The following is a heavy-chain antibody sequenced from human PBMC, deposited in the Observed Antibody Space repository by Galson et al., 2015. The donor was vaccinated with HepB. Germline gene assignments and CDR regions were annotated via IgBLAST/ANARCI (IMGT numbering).Heavy chain of an antibody. D-gene: IGHD3-10*01. V-gene: IGHV3-23*01. CDR3: AKDGNPITMVRGVITYFDY. CDR1: GFTFSSYA. J-gene: IGHJ4*02. CDR2: ISGRGGST. Sequence: SLRLSCAASGFTFSSYAMSWVRQAPGKGLEWVSAISGRGGSTYYADSVKGRFTISRDNSKNALYLQMNSLRAEDTAVYYCAKDGNPITMVRGVITYFDYWGQGTLVTVSS.